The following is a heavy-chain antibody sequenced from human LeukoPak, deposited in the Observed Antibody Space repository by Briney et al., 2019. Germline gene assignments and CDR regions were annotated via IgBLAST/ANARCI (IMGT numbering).Heavy chain of an antibody. Sequence: SETLSLTCTVSGGSISSYYWSWIRQPAGKGLEWIGRIYTSGSTNYNPSLKSRVTMSVDTSKNQFSLKLSSVTAADTAVYYCARLVVPAAKGWFDPWGQGTLVTVSS. J-gene: IGHJ5*02. CDR3: ARLVVPAAKGWFDP. V-gene: IGHV4-4*07. CDR1: GGSISSYY. CDR2: IYTSGST. D-gene: IGHD2-2*01.